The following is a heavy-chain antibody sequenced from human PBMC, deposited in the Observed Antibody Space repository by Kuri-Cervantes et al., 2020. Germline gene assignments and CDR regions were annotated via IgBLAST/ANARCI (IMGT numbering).Heavy chain of an antibody. CDR3: ARGGELELLLDY. Sequence: ASVKVSCRASGYTFNSYGNSYGISWVRQAPGQGLEGMGWISAFNGNTNYAQKFQGGVTMTTDTSTSKAYMELRSLRSDDTAVYYCARGGELELLLDYWGQGALVTVSS. CDR1: GYTFNSYGNSYG. J-gene: IGHJ4*02. V-gene: IGHV1-18*01. CDR2: ISAFNGNT. D-gene: IGHD1-7*01.